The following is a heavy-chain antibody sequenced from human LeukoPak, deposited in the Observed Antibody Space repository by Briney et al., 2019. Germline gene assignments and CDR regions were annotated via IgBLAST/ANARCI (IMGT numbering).Heavy chain of an antibody. J-gene: IGHJ4*02. CDR2: IRYDGSNK. D-gene: IGHD3-22*01. CDR1: GFTFSSYG. Sequence: GGSLRLSCAASGFTFSSYGMHWVRQAPGMGLEWVAFIRYDGSNKYYADSVKGRFTISRDNSKNTLYLQMNSLRAEDTAVYYCAKDGSSGFRYWGQGTLVTVSS. V-gene: IGHV3-30*02. CDR3: AKDGSSGFRY.